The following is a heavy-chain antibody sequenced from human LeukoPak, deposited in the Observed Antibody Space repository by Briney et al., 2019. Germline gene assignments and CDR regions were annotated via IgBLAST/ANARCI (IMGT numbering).Heavy chain of an antibody. CDR2: INPSGGST. CDR1: GYTFNSFS. D-gene: IGHD6-6*01. Sequence: ASVKVSCKASGYTFNSFSIHWVRQALGQGLEWIGLINPSGGSTTYAQNFQGRLTLTRDMSTTTVYMELSSLRSEDTAVYYCARDRGLAARYDYWGQGTLVTVSS. CDR3: ARDRGLAARYDY. J-gene: IGHJ4*02. V-gene: IGHV1-46*02.